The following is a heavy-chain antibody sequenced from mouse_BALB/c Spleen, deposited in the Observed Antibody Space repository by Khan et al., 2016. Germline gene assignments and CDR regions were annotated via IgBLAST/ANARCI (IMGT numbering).Heavy chain of an antibody. J-gene: IGHJ3*01. D-gene: IGHD2-1*01. V-gene: IGHV1-4*01. CDR2: INPSSGYT. CDR3: ARSYPPYGNYAWFAY. Sequence: QVQLKESGAELARPGASVKMSCKASGYTFTSYTMHWVKQRPGQGLEWIGYINPSSGYTNYNQKFKDKATLTADKSSSTAYMQLSSLTSADSAVYYCARSYPPYGNYAWFAYGGQGTLVTVSA. CDR1: GYTFTSYT.